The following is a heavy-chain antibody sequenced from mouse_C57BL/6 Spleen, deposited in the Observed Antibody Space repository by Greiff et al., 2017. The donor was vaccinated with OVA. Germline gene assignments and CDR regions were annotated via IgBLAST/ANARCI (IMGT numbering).Heavy chain of an antibody. J-gene: IGHJ3*01. CDR2: INPNNGGT. CDR1: GYTFTDYN. Sequence: VQLQQSGPELVKPGASVKMSCKASGYTFTDYNMHWVKQSHGKSLEWIGYINPNNGGTSYNQKFKGKATLTVNKSSSTAYMELRSLTSEEAAVYYCAKEGYDYDGFAYWGQGTLVTVSA. V-gene: IGHV1-22*01. CDR3: AKEGYDYDGFAY. D-gene: IGHD2-4*01.